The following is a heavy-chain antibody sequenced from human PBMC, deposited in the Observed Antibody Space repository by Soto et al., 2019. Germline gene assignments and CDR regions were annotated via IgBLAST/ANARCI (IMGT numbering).Heavy chain of an antibody. J-gene: IGHJ5*02. CDR1: GFTFSAYS. Sequence: VGSLRLSCAASGFTFSAYSMNWARQAPGKGLEWVSYITAGSDTIFYADSVKGRFTISRDNAKNSLYPQMNSLRDEDTAVYYCARDNGMAGSFDPWGPGTLVTVSS. CDR3: ARDNGMAGSFDP. D-gene: IGHD2-8*01. CDR2: ITAGSDTI. V-gene: IGHV3-48*02.